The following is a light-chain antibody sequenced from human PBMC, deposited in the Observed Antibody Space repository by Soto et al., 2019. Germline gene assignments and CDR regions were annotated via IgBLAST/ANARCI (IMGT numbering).Light chain of an antibody. CDR1: QSISSW. J-gene: IGKJ2*01. Sequence: DIQMTQSPSTLSASVGDRVTITCRASQSISSWLAWYQQKPGKAPKLLIYDASSLESGVPSRFSGSGSGTEFTLTISSLQPEDFASDYCQQYNSYSPMYTFGQGTKLEIK. CDR2: DAS. V-gene: IGKV1-5*01. CDR3: QQYNSYSPMYT.